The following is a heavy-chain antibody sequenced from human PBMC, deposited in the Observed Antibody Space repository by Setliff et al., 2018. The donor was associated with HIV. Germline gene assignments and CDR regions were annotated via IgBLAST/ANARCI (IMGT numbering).Heavy chain of an antibody. CDR1: GGSFSGYD. D-gene: IGHD1-1*01. CDR3: ARRGWNGYKSFED. J-gene: IGHJ4*02. Sequence: SETLSLTCAVYGGSFSGYDWNWSWIRQPPGKGLEWIGEINHSGSTNCNPSLQSRVTISVDTSKKQVSLNVRSVTAADTAVYYCARRGWNGYKSFEDWGQGTQVTVSS. V-gene: IGHV4-34*01. CDR2: INHSGST.